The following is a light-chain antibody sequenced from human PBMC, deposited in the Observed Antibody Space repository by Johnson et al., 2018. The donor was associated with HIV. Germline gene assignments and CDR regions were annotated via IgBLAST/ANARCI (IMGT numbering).Light chain of an antibody. CDR3: GTWDSSLRAGWV. V-gene: IGLV1-51*02. Sequence: QAVLTQPPSVSAAPGQKVTISCSGSSSNIGNNYVSWYQQFPGTAPKLLIYENNKRPSGIPDRFSGSKSGTSATLAITVLQTGDEADYYCGTWDSSLRAGWVFGTGTKVTVL. J-gene: IGLJ1*01. CDR2: ENN. CDR1: SSNIGNNY.